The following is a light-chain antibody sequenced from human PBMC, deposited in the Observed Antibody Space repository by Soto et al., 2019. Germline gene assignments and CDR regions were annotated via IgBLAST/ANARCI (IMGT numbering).Light chain of an antibody. J-gene: IGKJ3*01. CDR3: QQRSSWPFT. V-gene: IGKV3-11*01. CDR1: QSIGNY. CDR2: ATS. Sequence: EVVLTQSPATLSLSPGEGATLSCRASQSIGNYLSWYQQKPGQAPRLLIYATSNRATGIPARFSGSGSGTDFTLTISSLEPEGFAVYYCQQRSSWPFTFGPGTKVDIK.